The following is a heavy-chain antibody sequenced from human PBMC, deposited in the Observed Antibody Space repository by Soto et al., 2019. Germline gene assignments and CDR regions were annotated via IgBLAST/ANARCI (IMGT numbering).Heavy chain of an antibody. V-gene: IGHV3-21*01. Sequence: GSLRLSCAASGFRFSTYAMNWVRQAPGKGLEWVSSISSSSSNIYYADSVKGRFTISRDNAKNSLYLQMNSLRAEDTAVYYCARDVHYDILTGYYVKSWFDPWGQGTLVTVSS. D-gene: IGHD3-9*01. CDR1: GFRFSTYA. J-gene: IGHJ5*02. CDR3: ARDVHYDILTGYYVKSWFDP. CDR2: ISSSSSNI.